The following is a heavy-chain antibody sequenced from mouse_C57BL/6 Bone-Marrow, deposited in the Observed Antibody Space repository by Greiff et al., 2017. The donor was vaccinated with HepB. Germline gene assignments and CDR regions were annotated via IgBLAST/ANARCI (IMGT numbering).Heavy chain of an antibody. J-gene: IGHJ2*01. D-gene: IGHD1-1*01. CDR1: GFTFTDYY. Sequence: EVQLVESGGGLVQPGGSLSLSCAASGFTFTDYYMSWVRQPPGKALEWLGFIRNKANGYTTEYSASVKGRFTISRDKSQSILYLQMNALRAEDSATYYCASVYGSPPYDFDYWGQGTTLTVSS. V-gene: IGHV7-3*01. CDR3: ASVYGSPPYDFDY. CDR2: IRNKANGYTT.